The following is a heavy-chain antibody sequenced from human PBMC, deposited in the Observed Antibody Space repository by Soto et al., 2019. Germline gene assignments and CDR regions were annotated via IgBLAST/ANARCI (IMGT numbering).Heavy chain of an antibody. J-gene: IGHJ4*02. V-gene: IGHV3-33*01. CDR2: IWYDGSNK. CDR3: ARERSGYYLGLIDY. Sequence: GGSLRLSCAASGFTFSSYGMHWVRQAPGKGLEWVAVIWYDGSNKYYADSVKGRFTISRANSKNTLYLQMNSLRAEDTAVYYCARERSGYYLGLIDYWGQGTLVTVSS. CDR1: GFTFSSYG. D-gene: IGHD3-22*01.